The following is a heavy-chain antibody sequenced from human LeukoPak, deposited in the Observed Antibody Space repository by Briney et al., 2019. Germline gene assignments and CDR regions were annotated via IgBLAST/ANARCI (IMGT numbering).Heavy chain of an antibody. J-gene: IGHJ5*01. V-gene: IGHV1-2*02. CDR2: ISPNSGGT. CDR1: GYSFSDYY. D-gene: IGHD3-3*01. CDR3: ARSTIWFDS. Sequence: GASVKVSCKASGYSFSDYYIHWVRQAPGQGLEWMGWISPNSGGTNYAQKFQGRVTMTRDTSISTAYMELSSLTSDDTANYYCARSTIWFDSWGQGTVVTVSS.